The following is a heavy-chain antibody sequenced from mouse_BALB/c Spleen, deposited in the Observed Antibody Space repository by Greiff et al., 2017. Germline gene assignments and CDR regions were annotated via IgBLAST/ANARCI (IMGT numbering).Heavy chain of an antibody. Sequence: EVKVEESGGGLVKPGGSLKLSCAASGFTFSDYYMYWVRQTPEKRLEWVATISDGGSYTYYPDSVKGRFTISRDNAKNNLYLQMSSLKSEDTAMYYCARGHYYGYDAMDYWGQGTSVTVSS. CDR1: GFTFSDYY. D-gene: IGHD1-2*01. CDR2: ISDGGSYT. CDR3: ARGHYYGYDAMDY. J-gene: IGHJ4*01. V-gene: IGHV5-4*02.